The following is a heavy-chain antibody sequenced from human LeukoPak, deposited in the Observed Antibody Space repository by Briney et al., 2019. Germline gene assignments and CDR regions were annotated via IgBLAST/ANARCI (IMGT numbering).Heavy chain of an antibody. J-gene: IGHJ4*02. Sequence: GGSLRLSCAASGFTFSSYAMSWVRQAPGKGLEWVSAISGSGGSTYYADSVKGRFTISRDNSKNTLYLQMNSLRAEDTAVYYCAKDPRKARHMVVVPAASDYWGQGTLVTVSS. V-gene: IGHV3-23*01. CDR1: GFTFSSYA. CDR3: AKDPRKARHMVVVPAASDY. D-gene: IGHD2-2*01. CDR2: ISGSGGST.